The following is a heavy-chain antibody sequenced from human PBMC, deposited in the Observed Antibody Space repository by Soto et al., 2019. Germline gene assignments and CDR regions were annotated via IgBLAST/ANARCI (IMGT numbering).Heavy chain of an antibody. CDR3: ARHGVWCFDF. Sequence: EMQLVESGGALVQPGGSLRLSCAASGFTFSSSWMAWVRQAPGKGLEWVANIIPEGSAEYYVDSVKGRFTISRDNAKNSLYLQMNSLRLEDTALYYCARHGVWCFDFWGQGTLVSISS. CDR1: GFTFSSSW. CDR2: IIPEGSAE. J-gene: IGHJ4*02. D-gene: IGHD2-8*02. V-gene: IGHV3-7*02.